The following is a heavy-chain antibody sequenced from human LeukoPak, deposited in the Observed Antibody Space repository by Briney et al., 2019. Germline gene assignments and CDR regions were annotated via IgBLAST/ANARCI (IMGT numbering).Heavy chain of an antibody. D-gene: IGHD3-10*01. V-gene: IGHV3-20*04. CDR2: INWNGGST. CDR3: ARDLLVRGVNPDWFDP. CDR1: GFTFYDYG. J-gene: IGHJ5*02. Sequence: GALRLSCAASGFTFYDYGMSWVRQAPGKGLEWVSGINWNGGSTGYADSVKGRFTISRDNAKNSLYLQMNSLRAEDTAVYYCARDLLVRGVNPDWFDPWGQGTLVTVSS.